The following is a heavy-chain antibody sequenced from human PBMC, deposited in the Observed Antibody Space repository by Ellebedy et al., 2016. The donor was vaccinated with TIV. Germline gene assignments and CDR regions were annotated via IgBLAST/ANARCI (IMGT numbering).Heavy chain of an antibody. V-gene: IGHV3-23*01. CDR3: AKDLAAGTTLRLDY. CDR1: GFTFSSYA. D-gene: IGHD1-7*01. CDR2: ISGTGATT. Sequence: GESLKISCAASGFTFSSYAMSWVRQAPGKGLEWVSGISGTGATTYYADSVKGRFTISRDNSKNTLYLLMISLRGEDTAISYCAKDLAAGTTLRLDYWGQGTLVTVSS. J-gene: IGHJ4*02.